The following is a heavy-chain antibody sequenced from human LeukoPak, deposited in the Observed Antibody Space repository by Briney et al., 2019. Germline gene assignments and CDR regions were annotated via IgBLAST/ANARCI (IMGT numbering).Heavy chain of an antibody. Sequence: SETLSLXCTVSGGSISSSSYYWGWIRQPPGKGLEWIGSIYYSGITYYNPSLKSRVTISVDTSKNQFSLKLSSVTAADTAVYYCASLYCTNGVCHQVHVDYWGQGTLVTVSS. J-gene: IGHJ4*02. D-gene: IGHD2-8*01. CDR3: ASLYCTNGVCHQVHVDY. V-gene: IGHV4-39*01. CDR2: IYYSGIT. CDR1: GGSISSSSYY.